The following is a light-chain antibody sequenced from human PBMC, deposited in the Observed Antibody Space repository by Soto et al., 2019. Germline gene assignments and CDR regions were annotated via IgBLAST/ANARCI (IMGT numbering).Light chain of an antibody. Sequence: DILKTQAPDSLAVSLGERATINCKSRHSVLYSSNNKNYLAWYQQKPGQPPKLLIYWASTRESGVPDRFSGSGSGTDFTLTISSLQAEDVAVYYCQQYYSTPLTFGEGTKV. CDR2: WAS. J-gene: IGKJ4*01. CDR1: HSVLYSSNNKNY. V-gene: IGKV4-1*01. CDR3: QQYYSTPLT.